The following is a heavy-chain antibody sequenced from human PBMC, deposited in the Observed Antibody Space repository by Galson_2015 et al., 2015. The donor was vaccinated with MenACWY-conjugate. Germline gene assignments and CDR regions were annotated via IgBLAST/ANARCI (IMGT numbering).Heavy chain of an antibody. CDR1: GFTFSSYS. CDR2: ISPSADTI. V-gene: IGHV3-48*04. J-gene: IGHJ4*02. Sequence: SLRLSCAASGFTFSSYSMNWVRQAPGKGLEWVSSISPSADTIYYADSVRGRFTISRDNAKNSLFLQMNSLRADDTAVYYCAIRGVDDFLDYWGQGTLVTVSS. CDR3: AIRGVDDFLDY. D-gene: IGHD2/OR15-2a*01.